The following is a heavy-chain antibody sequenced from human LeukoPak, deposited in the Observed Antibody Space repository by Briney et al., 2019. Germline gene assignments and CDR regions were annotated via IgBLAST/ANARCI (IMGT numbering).Heavy chain of an antibody. V-gene: IGHV4-34*01. CDR3: ARGRRRGSWFDP. J-gene: IGHJ5*02. Sequence: PSETLSLTCAVYGGSFSGYYWSWIRQPPGKGLGWIGEINHSGSTNYNPSLKSRVTISVDTSKNQFSLKLSSVTAADTAVYYCARGRRRGSWFDPWGQGTLVTVSS. D-gene: IGHD3-10*01. CDR2: INHSGST. CDR1: GGSFSGYY.